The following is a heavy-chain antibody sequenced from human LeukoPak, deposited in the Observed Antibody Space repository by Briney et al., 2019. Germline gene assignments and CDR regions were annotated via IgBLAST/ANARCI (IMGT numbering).Heavy chain of an antibody. Sequence: SETLSLTCSVSDDSITMYYWTWIRQPPGKGLEWIGYVDHTGCTNFNPSLNGRVSISRDTTKNLFSLRLRSVTAADTAVYYCARATLSHIYDLLRHDAFDIWGQGTMVTVSS. V-gene: IGHV4-59*12. CDR2: VDHTGCT. D-gene: IGHD3/OR15-3a*01. CDR3: ARATLSHIYDLLRHDAFDI. J-gene: IGHJ3*02. CDR1: DDSITMYY.